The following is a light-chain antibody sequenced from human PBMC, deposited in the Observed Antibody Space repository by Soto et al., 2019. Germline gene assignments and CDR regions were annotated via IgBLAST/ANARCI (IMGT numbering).Light chain of an antibody. J-gene: IGLJ1*01. V-gene: IGLV2-14*01. CDR2: EVS. CDR3: SSYTSSSTYV. Sequence: QSVLTQPASVSGSPGQSITISCTGTSSDVGGYNYASWYQQHPGIAPKLMIYEVSNRPSGVSNRFSGSKSGNTASLTISGLQAEDEADYYCSSYTSSSTYVFGTGTKVTVL. CDR1: SSDVGGYNY.